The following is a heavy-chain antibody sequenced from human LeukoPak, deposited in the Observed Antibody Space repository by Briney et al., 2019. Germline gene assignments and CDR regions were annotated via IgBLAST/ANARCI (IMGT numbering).Heavy chain of an antibody. CDR2: INAGNGNT. CDR3: ARGSYFYGSGSFMGSDY. J-gene: IGHJ4*02. Sequence: ASVKVSCKASGYTFTSYAMNWVRQAPGQGLEWMGWINAGNGNTEYSQNFQDRVTITRDTSATTAYMELSSLRSEDTAVYYCARGSYFYGSGSFMGSDYWGQGTLVTVSS. D-gene: IGHD3-10*01. CDR1: GYTFTSYA. V-gene: IGHV1-3*01.